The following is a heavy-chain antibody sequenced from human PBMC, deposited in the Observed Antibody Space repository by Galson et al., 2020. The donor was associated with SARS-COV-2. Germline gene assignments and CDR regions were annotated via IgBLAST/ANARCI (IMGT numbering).Heavy chain of an antibody. V-gene: IGHV4-59*08. CDR2: IPYDGST. Sequence: ETSETLSLTCAVSIGSMTSHYWSWIRQAPGKGLEWIGYIPYDGSTTYNPSLKSRVTISIDTSKNQFSLRLTSVTAADTALYYCAKLAEGRRSSEDYWGQGTRVTVSS. D-gene: IGHD1-26*01. J-gene: IGHJ4*02. CDR3: AKLAEGRRSSEDY. CDR1: IGSMTSHY.